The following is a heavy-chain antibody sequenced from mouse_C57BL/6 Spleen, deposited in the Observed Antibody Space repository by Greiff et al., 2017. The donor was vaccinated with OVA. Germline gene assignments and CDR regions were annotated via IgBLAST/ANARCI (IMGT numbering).Heavy chain of an antibody. J-gene: IGHJ4*01. Sequence: QVQLQQPGAELVKPGASVKLSCKASGYTFTSYWMQWVKQRPGQGLEWIGEIDPSDSYTNYNQKFKGKATLTVDTSSSTAYMQLSSLTSEDSAVYYCAIGIYYGSSYGYYAMDYWGQGTSVTVSS. CDR3: AIGIYYGSSYGYYAMDY. CDR1: GYTFTSYW. D-gene: IGHD1-1*01. V-gene: IGHV1-50*01. CDR2: IDPSDSYT.